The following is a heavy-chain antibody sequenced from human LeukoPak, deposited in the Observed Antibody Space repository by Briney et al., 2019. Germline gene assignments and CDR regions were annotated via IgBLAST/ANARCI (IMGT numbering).Heavy chain of an antibody. D-gene: IGHD6-13*01. J-gene: IGHJ6*03. Sequence: GGSLRLSCAASGFTFSSYEMNWVRQAPGKGLEWVSYISSSGSTIYYADSVKGRFTISRDNAKNSLYLQMNSLRAEDTAVYYCARVPPNYSSSWYSRSFSYYYYYTDVWGKGTTVTISS. CDR3: ARVPPNYSSSWYSRSFSYYYYYTDV. CDR1: GFTFSSYE. CDR2: ISSSGSTI. V-gene: IGHV3-48*03.